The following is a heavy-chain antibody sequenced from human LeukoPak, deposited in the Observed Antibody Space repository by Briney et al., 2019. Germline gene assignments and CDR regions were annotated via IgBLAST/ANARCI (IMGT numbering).Heavy chain of an antibody. V-gene: IGHV4-39*01. CDR3: ARRYFDYGSWFDP. CDR1: GGSISSDNYY. CDR2: IYYSGST. J-gene: IGHJ5*02. D-gene: IGHD3-9*01. Sequence: SETLSLTCTVSGGSISSDNYYWGWIRQPPGKGLEWIGSIYYSGSTYYNPSLKSRVTISVDTSKNQFSLKLSSVTAADTAVYYCARRYFDYGSWFDPWGQGTLVTVSS.